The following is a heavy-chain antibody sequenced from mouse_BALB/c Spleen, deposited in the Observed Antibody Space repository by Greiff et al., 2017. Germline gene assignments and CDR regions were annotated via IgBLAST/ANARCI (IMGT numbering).Heavy chain of an antibody. V-gene: IGHV1S81*02. CDR2: INPSNGRT. CDR1: GYTFTSYW. J-gene: IGHJ2*01. D-gene: IGHD1-1*01. CDR3: ARFNYYGSSYFDY. Sequence: QVQLQQPGADLVKPGASVKLSCKASGYTFTSYWMHWVKQRPGQGLEWIGEINPSNGRTNYNEKFKSKATLTVDKSSSTAYMQLSSLTSEDSAVYYCARFNYYGSSYFDYWGQGTTLTVSS.